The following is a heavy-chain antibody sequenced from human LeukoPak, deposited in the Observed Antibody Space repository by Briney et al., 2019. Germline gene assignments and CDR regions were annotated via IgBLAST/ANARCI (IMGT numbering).Heavy chain of an antibody. D-gene: IGHD5-18*01. CDR2: IYYSGST. CDR1: GGSISSGDYY. J-gene: IGHJ4*02. V-gene: IGHV4-30-4*01. Sequence: SQTLSLTCTVSGGSISSGDYYWSWIRQPPGKGLEWIGYIYYSGSTNYNPSLKSRVTISVDTSKNQFSLKLSSVTAADTAVYYCAASGYSYGLEFDYWGQGTLVTVSS. CDR3: AASGYSYGLEFDY.